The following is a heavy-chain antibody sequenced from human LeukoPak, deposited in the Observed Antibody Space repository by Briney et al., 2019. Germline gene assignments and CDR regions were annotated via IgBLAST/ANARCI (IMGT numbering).Heavy chain of an antibody. CDR2: IYWDDDK. V-gene: IGHV2-5*02. CDR1: GFSLSTSGVG. D-gene: IGHD6-13*01. CDR3: AHRSGSSSWEAIWFDP. J-gene: IGHJ5*02. Sequence: SGPTLVKPTQTLTLTCTFSGFSLSTSGVGVGWIRQPPGKALEWLALIYWDDDKRYSPSLKSRLTITKDTSKNQVVLTMTNMDPVDTATYYCAHRSGSSSWEAIWFDPWGQGTLVTVSS.